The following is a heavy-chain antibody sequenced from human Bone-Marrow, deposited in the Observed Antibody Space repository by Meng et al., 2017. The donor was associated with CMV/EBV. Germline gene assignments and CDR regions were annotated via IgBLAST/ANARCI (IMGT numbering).Heavy chain of an antibody. J-gene: IGHJ5*02. D-gene: IGHD3-3*01. Sequence: SETLSLTCAVYGGSFSGYYWTWIRQPPGKGLEWIGVTNHGGDTSYNPSLKSRVGISVDTSKNQFSLKLSSVTAADTAVYYCARGVGDYDFWSGYRNWFDPWGQGTLVTSPQ. CDR2: TNHGGDT. CDR3: ARGVGDYDFWSGYRNWFDP. CDR1: GGSFSGYY. V-gene: IGHV4-34*01.